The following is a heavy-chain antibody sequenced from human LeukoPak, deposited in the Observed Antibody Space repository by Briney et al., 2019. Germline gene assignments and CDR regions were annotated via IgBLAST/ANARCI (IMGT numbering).Heavy chain of an antibody. CDR3: AKERVRSSWYAADY. V-gene: IGHV3-30*02. D-gene: IGHD6-13*01. Sequence: PGGSLRLSCAASGFTFSSYGMHWVRQAPGKGLEWVIFIRYDGSNKYYADSVKGRFTISRDNSKITLYLQMNSLRAEDTAVYYCAKERVRSSWYAADYWGQGTLVTVSS. J-gene: IGHJ4*02. CDR1: GFTFSSYG. CDR2: IRYDGSNK.